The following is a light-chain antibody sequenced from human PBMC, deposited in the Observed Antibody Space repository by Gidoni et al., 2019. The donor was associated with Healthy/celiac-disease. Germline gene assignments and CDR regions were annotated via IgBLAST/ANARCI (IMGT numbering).Light chain of an antibody. CDR1: SGDVGGYSF. Sequence: QSALTQPRSVSGSPGQSVTISCTGTSGDVGGYSFVSWYQQRPGSAPKLILFDVNTRPSGVPDRFSGSKSGNTASLTISGLQTDDEADYYCCSYAGSSTFVVFGGGTKLTVL. J-gene: IGLJ2*01. V-gene: IGLV2-11*01. CDR2: DVN. CDR3: CSYAGSSTFVV.